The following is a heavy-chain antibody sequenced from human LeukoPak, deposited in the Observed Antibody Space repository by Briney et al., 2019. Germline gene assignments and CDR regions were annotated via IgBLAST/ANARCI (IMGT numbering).Heavy chain of an antibody. CDR2: IWYDGSNK. D-gene: IGHD6-13*01. Sequence: PGGSLRLSCTASGFRFNNYPMSWVRQAPGKGLEWVAVIWYDGSNKYCADSVKGRFTISRDNSKNTLHLQMNSLRAEDTAVYYCARVSQPGIAAAGDYWGQGALVTVSS. CDR1: GFRFNNYP. V-gene: IGHV3-33*08. J-gene: IGHJ4*02. CDR3: ARVSQPGIAAAGDY.